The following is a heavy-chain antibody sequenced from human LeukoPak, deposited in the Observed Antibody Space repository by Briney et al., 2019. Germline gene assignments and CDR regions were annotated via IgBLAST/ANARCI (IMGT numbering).Heavy chain of an antibody. D-gene: IGHD2-21*02. J-gene: IGHJ4*02. V-gene: IGHV1-24*01. CDR2: FDPEDGVT. CDR3: ATVAIKIRSPIVVVTASQYYFDY. CDR1: GYTLTELS. Sequence: ASVKVSCKVSGYTLTELSMHWVQQAPGKGLEWMGGFDPEDGVTIYAQKFQGRVTMTEDTSTDTAYMELSSLRSEDTAVYYCATVAIKIRSPIVVVTASQYYFDYWGQGTLVTVSS.